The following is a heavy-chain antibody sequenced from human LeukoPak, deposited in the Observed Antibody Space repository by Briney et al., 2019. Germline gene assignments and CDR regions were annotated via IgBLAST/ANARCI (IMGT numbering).Heavy chain of an antibody. CDR1: GYTFTSYF. Sequence: ASVKVSCKASGYTFTSYFMHWVRQAPGQGLEWMGIINPSGGSTNYAQKFQGRVTMTTDTSTSTAYMELRSLRSDDTAVYYCARDFPPVGATTVFTYYYYGMDVWGQGTTVTVSS. CDR3: ARDFPPVGATTVFTYYYYGMDV. D-gene: IGHD1-26*01. V-gene: IGHV1-46*01. J-gene: IGHJ6*02. CDR2: INPSGGST.